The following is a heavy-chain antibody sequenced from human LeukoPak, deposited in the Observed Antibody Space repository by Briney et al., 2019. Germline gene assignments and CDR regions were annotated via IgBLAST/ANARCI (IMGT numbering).Heavy chain of an antibody. V-gene: IGHV1-69*05. D-gene: IGHD3-22*01. CDR1: GGAFSSNA. CDR3: ARIRGRGYYYDSSAYDAAFDI. Sequence: SVKVFCKAPGGAFSSNAITWVRQAPGQGLEWMGRIIPLFRSADYAQKFQGRATLTTDESMTTAYMELSSLRSEDTAVYYCARIRGRGYYYDSSAYDAAFDIWGQGTKVTVSS. J-gene: IGHJ3*02. CDR2: IIPLFRSA.